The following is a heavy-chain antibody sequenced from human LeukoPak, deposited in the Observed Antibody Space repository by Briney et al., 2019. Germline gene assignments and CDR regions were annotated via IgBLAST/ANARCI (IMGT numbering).Heavy chain of an antibody. D-gene: IGHD3-10*01. V-gene: IGHV1-2*02. CDR1: VYTFTGYY. J-gene: IGHJ6*03. CDR2: INPNSGGT. CDR3: AREMSLTMVRGEDYYYYYMDV. Sequence: ASVKVSCKASVYTFTGYYMHWVRHAPGQGLEWMGWINPNSGGTNYAQKFQGRVTMTRDTSISTAYMELSRLRSDDTAVYYCAREMSLTMVRGEDYYYYYMDVWGKGTTVTVSS.